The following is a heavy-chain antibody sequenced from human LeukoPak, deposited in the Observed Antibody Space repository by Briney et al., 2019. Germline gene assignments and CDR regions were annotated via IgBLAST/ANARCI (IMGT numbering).Heavy chain of an antibody. D-gene: IGHD1-26*01. CDR2: ISFHGTDT. J-gene: IGHJ4*02. CDR1: GFTFISYA. V-gene: IGHV3-30*04. Sequence: GGSLRLSCAASGFTFISYAIHWVRQAPGKGLEWVAVISFHGTDTFYADSVKGRFTISRDNAKNSLYLQMNGLRAEDTAVYYCARDGSYYGQYYFDYWGQGILVTVSS. CDR3: ARDGSYYGQYYFDY.